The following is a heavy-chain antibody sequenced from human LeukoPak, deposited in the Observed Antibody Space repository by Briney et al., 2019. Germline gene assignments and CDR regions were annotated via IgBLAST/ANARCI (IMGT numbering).Heavy chain of an antibody. CDR1: GDSISSNHYF. V-gene: IGHV4-39*07. J-gene: IGHJ4*02. CDR2: IDYSWSA. Sequence: ASETLSLTCTVSGDSISSNHYFWGWIRQPPGKGLEWIGSIDYSWSAYYNPSLKSRVTISIDTSKNQFSLRLNSVTAADTAVYYCARDSGYSYAGYWGQGTLVTVSS. CDR3: ARDSGYSYAGY. D-gene: IGHD5-18*01.